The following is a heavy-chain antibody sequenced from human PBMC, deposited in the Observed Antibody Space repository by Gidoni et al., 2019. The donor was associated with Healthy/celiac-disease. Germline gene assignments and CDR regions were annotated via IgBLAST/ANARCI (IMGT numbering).Heavy chain of an antibody. J-gene: IGHJ5*02. V-gene: IGHV4-39*01. D-gene: IGHD5-12*01. CDR2: IYYSGST. CDR1: GGSISSSSYY. Sequence: QLQLQESGPGLVKPSETLSLTCTVSGGSISSSSYYWGWIRQPPGTGLEWIGSIYYSGSTYYNPSLKSRVTISVDTSKNQFSLKLSSVTAADTAVYYCARQASIVATIGWFDPWGQGTLVTVSS. CDR3: ARQASIVATIGWFDP.